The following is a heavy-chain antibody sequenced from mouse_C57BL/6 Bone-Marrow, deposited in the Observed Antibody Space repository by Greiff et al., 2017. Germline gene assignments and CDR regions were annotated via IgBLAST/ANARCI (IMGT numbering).Heavy chain of an antibody. V-gene: IGHV2-9-1*01. D-gene: IGHD2-3*01. CDR1: GFSLTSYA. J-gene: IGHJ1*03. CDR3: ARSHDGYYFYWYFDV. CDR2: IWTGGGT. Sequence: VKLQESGPGLVAPSQSLSITCTVSGFSLTSYAISWVRQPPGKGLEWLGVIWTGGGTNYNSALKSRLSISKDNSKSQVFLKMNSLQTDDTARYYCARSHDGYYFYWYFDVWGTGTTVTVSS.